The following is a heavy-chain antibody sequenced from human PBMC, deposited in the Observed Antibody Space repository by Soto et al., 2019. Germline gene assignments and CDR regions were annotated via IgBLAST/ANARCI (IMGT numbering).Heavy chain of an antibody. V-gene: IGHV3-74*01. J-gene: IGHJ4*02. Sequence: GGSLRLSCTASGFTFNTHWMHWVRQAPGKGLVWVSRIYFDGITTNYADSVKGRLTVSRDNAKSTVYLHVNTLRDEDTAVYYCARGGAMGVDYWGQGTLFTVSS. D-gene: IGHD1-26*01. CDR3: ARGGAMGVDY. CDR2: IYFDGITT. CDR1: GFTFNTHW.